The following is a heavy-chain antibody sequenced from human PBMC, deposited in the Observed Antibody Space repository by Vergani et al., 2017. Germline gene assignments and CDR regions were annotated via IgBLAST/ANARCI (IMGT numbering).Heavy chain of an antibody. CDR2: IKQDGSEK. Sequence: VQLVESGGGVVQPGRSLRLSCAASGFTFSSNYMSWVRQAPGKGLEWVANIKQDGSEKYYVDSVKGRFTISRDNAKNSLYLQMNSLRAEDTAVYYCARAARSGGYWGQGTLVTVSS. CDR1: GFTFSSNY. D-gene: IGHD1-26*01. CDR3: ARAARSGGY. J-gene: IGHJ4*02. V-gene: IGHV3-7*01.